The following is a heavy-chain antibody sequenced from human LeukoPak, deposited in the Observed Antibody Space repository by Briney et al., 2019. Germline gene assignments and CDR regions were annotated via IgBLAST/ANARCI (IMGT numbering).Heavy chain of an antibody. V-gene: IGHV3-7*01. Sequence: GGSLRLSCAASGFTFSSYWMSWVRQAPGKGLEWVANIKQDGSEKYYVDSVKGRFTISRDNAKNSLYLQMYSLRAEDTAVYYCARAPRGYSYGSDYWGQGTLVTVSS. J-gene: IGHJ4*02. CDR3: ARAPRGYSYGSDY. D-gene: IGHD5-18*01. CDR1: GFTFSSYW. CDR2: IKQDGSEK.